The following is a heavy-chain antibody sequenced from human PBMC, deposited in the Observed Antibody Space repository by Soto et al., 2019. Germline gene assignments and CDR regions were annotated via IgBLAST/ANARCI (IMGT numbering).Heavy chain of an antibody. D-gene: IGHD4-4*01. J-gene: IGHJ6*02. CDR2: IYPGDSDT. Sequence: GESLKISCKGSGYSFTSYWIGWVRQMPGKGLEWMGIIYPGDSDTRYSPSFQGQVTISADKSISTAYLQWSSLKASDTAMYYWARQNSNYRSTHDYYGMDVWGQWTTVTVSS. CDR1: GYSFTSYW. CDR3: ARQNSNYRSTHDYYGMDV. V-gene: IGHV5-51*01.